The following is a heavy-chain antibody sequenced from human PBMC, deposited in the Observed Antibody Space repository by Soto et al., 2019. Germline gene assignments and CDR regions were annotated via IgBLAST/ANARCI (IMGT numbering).Heavy chain of an antibody. V-gene: IGHV4-59*01. J-gene: IGHJ5*02. CDR3: ARDRYSSGWYRIWFDP. CDR1: GGSISSYY. Sequence: ASETLSLTCTVSGGSISSYYWSWIRQPPGKGLEWIGYIYYSGSTNYNPSLKSRVTISVDTSKNQFSLKLSSVTAADTAVYYCARDRYSSGWYRIWFDPWGQGTLVTVSS. CDR2: IYYSGST. D-gene: IGHD6-19*01.